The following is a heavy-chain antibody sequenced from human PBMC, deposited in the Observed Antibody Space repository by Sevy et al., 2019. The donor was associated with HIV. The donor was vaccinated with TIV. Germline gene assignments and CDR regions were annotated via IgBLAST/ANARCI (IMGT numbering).Heavy chain of an antibody. D-gene: IGHD3-22*01. CDR3: ARRGAFDFDTSGFLSP. CDR1: GYTFTSFG. V-gene: IGHV1-18*01. J-gene: IGHJ5*02. CDR2: ISVYNGKI. Sequence: ASVKVSCKASGYTFTSFGISWVRQAPGQGLEWVGWISVYNGKINYAQNFQGRVTMITDTSTRTAYMELKSLRSDDTAVYYCARRGAFDFDTSGFLSPWGQGTLVTVSS.